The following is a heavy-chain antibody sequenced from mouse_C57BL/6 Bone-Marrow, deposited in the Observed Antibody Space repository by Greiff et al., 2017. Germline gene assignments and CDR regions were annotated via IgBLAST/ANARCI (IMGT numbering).Heavy chain of an antibody. V-gene: IGHV14-2*01. CDR1: GFNIKDYY. CDR2: IDPEDGET. CDR3: AIPAKRYYAMDY. Sequence: VQLKESGAELVKPGASVKLSCTASGFNIKDYYMHWVKQRTEQGLEWIGMIDPEDGETKYAPQFQGKATITADPSSNTAYLQLISLTSEDTAVYYGAIPAKRYYAMDYWGQGTSVTVSS. J-gene: IGHJ4*01.